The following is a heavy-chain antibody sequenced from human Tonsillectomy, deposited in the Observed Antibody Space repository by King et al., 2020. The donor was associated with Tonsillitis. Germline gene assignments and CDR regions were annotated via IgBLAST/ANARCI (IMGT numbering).Heavy chain of an antibody. CDR2: MFSSCTYI. CDR1: GFNFSSYN. Sequence: VQLVESGGGLVKPGGSLRLSCAASGFNFSSYNMNWVGQAPGKGLEWVSSMFSSCTYIFYADSGKGRFTISRDNAKNSLSLQLNSLGAEDTAVYYCASQDYSYGTFDYWGQGTLVTVSS. V-gene: IGHV3-21*01. J-gene: IGHJ4*02. D-gene: IGHD5-18*01. CDR3: ASQDYSYGTFDY.